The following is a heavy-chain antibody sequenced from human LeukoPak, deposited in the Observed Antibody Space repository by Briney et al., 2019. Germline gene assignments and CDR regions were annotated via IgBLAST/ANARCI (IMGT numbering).Heavy chain of an antibody. CDR2: IRYDGSNK. J-gene: IGHJ4*02. Sequence: GGSLRLSCAASGFTFSSYGMHWVRQAPGKGLEWVAFIRYDGSNKYYADSVKGRFTISRDNSKDTLYLQMNSLRAEDTAVYYCAKDLNRYQLLYYFDYWGQGTLVTVSS. CDR3: AKDLNRYQLLYYFDY. CDR1: GFTFSSYG. D-gene: IGHD2-2*01. V-gene: IGHV3-30*02.